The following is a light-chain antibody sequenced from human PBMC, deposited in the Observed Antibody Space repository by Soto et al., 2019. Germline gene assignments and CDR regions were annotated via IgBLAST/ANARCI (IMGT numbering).Light chain of an antibody. J-gene: IGKJ1*01. CDR1: QSVSSSY. V-gene: IGKV3-20*01. CDR3: QHYGSSPRP. Sequence: EIVVTQSPGTLSLSPGERATLSCRASQSVSSSYLAWYQQKPGQAPRLLIYGASSRATGIPDRFSGSGSGTDFTLTIVRLEPEDFAVYYCQHYGSSPRPFGQGTKVDIK. CDR2: GAS.